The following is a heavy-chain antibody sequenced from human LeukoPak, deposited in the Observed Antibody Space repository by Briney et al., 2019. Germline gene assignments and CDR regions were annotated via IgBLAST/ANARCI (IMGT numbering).Heavy chain of an antibody. D-gene: IGHD6-19*01. J-gene: IGHJ4*02. V-gene: IGHV1-46*01. CDR3: ARDRGSGWYKYYFDY. Sequence: ASVKVSCKASGYTFTSYYMHWVRQAPGQGLEWMGIINPSGGSTSYAQKFQGRVTMTRDTSTSTVYMELSSLRSEGTAVYYCARDRGSGWYKYYFDYWGQGTLVTVSS. CDR2: INPSGGST. CDR1: GYTFTSYY.